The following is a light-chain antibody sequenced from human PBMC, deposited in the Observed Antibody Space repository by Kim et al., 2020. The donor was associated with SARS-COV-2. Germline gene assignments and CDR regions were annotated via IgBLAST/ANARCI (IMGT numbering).Light chain of an antibody. Sequence: PPGERATLSCRASQSVSSSYLAWYQQKPGQAPRLLIYGASSRATGIPDRFSGSGSGTDFTLTISRLEPEDFAVYYCQQYGSSPLTFGQGTKVDIK. V-gene: IGKV3-20*01. CDR2: GAS. J-gene: IGKJ1*01. CDR3: QQYGSSPLT. CDR1: QSVSSSY.